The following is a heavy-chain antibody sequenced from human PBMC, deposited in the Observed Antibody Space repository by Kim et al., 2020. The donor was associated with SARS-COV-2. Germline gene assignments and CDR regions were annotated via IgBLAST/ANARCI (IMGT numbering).Heavy chain of an antibody. CDR1: GGSFSGYY. CDR2: INHSGST. CDR3: ARALSADSSGWLKKYYYYGMDV. D-gene: IGHD6-19*01. J-gene: IGHJ6*02. Sequence: SETLSLTCAVYGGSFSGYYWSWIRQPPGKGLEWIGEINHSGSTNYNPSLKSRVTISVDTSKNQFSLKLSSVTAADTAVYYCARALSADSSGWLKKYYYYGMDVWGQGTTVTVSS. V-gene: IGHV4-34*01.